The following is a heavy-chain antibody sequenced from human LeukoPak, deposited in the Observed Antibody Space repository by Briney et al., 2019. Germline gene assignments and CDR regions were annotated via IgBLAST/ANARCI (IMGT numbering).Heavy chain of an antibody. CDR3: ARGSASWYVDY. V-gene: IGHV1-2*06. Sequence: ASVTVSFTASGYTFTDYFIYWVRQAPGQGLEWMGRINPNSGGTKYAQKFQGGVTMTRDTSISTANMELSRLRSDDTAVYYCARGSASWYVDYWGQGTLVTVSS. CDR1: GYTFTDYF. J-gene: IGHJ4*02. D-gene: IGHD2-2*01. CDR2: INPNSGGT.